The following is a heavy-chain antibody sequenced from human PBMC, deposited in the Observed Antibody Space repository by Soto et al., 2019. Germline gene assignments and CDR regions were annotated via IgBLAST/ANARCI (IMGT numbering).Heavy chain of an antibody. J-gene: IGHJ4*02. CDR3: ARFETSGYSSGHEY. Sequence: GGSLRLSCAASGFTFSNYFMNWVRQAPGKGLEWVSSISSSSDDIIYGDSVKGRFTISRDNAKNSLFLQMNSLRAEDTAVYYCARFETSGYSSGHEYWGQGSLVTVSS. D-gene: IGHD6-19*01. CDR1: GFTFSNYF. CDR2: ISSSSDDI. V-gene: IGHV3-21*01.